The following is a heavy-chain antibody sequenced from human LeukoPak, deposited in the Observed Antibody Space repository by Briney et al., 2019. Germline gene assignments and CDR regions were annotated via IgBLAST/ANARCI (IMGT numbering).Heavy chain of an antibody. J-gene: IGHJ5*02. D-gene: IGHD3-10*01. CDR3: ARLLWFGELLSSWFDP. Sequence: PSQTLSLTCTVSGGSISSGGYYWSWIRQPPGKGLEWIGYIYHSGSTYYNPSLKSRITISVDRSKNQFSLKLSSVTAADTAVYYCARLLWFGELLSSWFDPWGQGTLVTVSS. CDR2: IYHSGST. V-gene: IGHV4-30-2*01. CDR1: GGSISSGGYY.